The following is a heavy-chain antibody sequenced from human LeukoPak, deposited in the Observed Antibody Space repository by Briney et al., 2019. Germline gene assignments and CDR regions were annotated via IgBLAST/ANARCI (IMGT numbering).Heavy chain of an antibody. Sequence: PGGSLRLSCSASGFTFSDYWMSWARQAPGKGLEWVANIKYYGTEKYYVDSVKGRFTISRDNAKNSLFLQMNSLRAEDTAVYYCASALPADRFDYWGQGTLVTVSS. CDR1: GFTFSDYW. CDR2: IKYYGTEK. CDR3: ASALPADRFDY. D-gene: IGHD2-2*01. J-gene: IGHJ4*02. V-gene: IGHV3-7*01.